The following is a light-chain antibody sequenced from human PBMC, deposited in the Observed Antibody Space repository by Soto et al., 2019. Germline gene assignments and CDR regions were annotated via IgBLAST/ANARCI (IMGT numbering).Light chain of an antibody. Sequence: QSALTQPTSVSGSPGQSITISCTGNHNDIGTYDYVSWYQQHPGRAPRLLIYGVTTRPSGISDRFSASKSGLTASLTISGLLPEDEADYYCSSFTSDRIYVFGPGTKGTVL. CDR1: HNDIGTYDY. J-gene: IGLJ1*01. CDR3: SSFTSDRIYV. V-gene: IGLV2-14*03. CDR2: GVT.